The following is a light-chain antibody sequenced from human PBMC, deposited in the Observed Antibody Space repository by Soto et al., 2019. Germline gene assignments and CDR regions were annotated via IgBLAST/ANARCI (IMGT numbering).Light chain of an antibody. CDR3: QQYKNWPPRDT. V-gene: IGKV3-15*01. Sequence: EIVMTQSPATLSVSPGERATLSCRASESVSSTLAWYQQKPGQAPRLLIYAASTRATGVPARFSGSGSGTEFTLTISSLQSEDFAVYSCQQYKNWPPRDTFGQGTKLEIK. J-gene: IGKJ2*01. CDR2: AAS. CDR1: ESVSST.